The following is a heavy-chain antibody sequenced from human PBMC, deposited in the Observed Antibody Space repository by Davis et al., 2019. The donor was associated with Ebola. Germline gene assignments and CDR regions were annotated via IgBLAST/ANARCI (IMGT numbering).Heavy chain of an antibody. CDR2: IWYDGSNK. V-gene: IGHV3-33*06. Sequence: GESLKISCAASGFTFSSYGMHWVRHAPGKGLEWVAVIWYDGSNKYYADSVKGRFTISRDNSKNTLYLQMNSLRAEDTAVYYCAKRQWLRPPYYGMDVWGQGTTVTVSS. CDR3: AKRQWLRPPYYGMDV. J-gene: IGHJ6*02. CDR1: GFTFSSYG. D-gene: IGHD5-12*01.